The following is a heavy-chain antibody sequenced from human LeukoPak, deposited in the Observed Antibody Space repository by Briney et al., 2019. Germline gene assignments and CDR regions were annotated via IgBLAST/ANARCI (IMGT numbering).Heavy chain of an antibody. CDR1: GYTFTSYG. CDR3: ATEALGLRYFDWLRRYWFDP. J-gene: IGHJ5*02. V-gene: IGHV1-18*01. Sequence: GASVKVSCKASGYTFTSYGISWVRQAPGQGLEWMGWISAYNGNTNYAQKLQGRVTMTTDTSTSTAYMELRSLRSDDTAVYYCATEALGLRYFDWLRRYWFDPWGQGTLVTVSS. D-gene: IGHD3-9*01. CDR2: ISAYNGNT.